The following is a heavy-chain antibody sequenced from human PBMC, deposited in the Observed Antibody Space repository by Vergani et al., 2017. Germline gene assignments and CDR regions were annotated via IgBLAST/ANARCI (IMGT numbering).Heavy chain of an antibody. CDR3: ERDRMAGHYFDY. V-gene: IGHV1-69*01. Sequence: QVQLVQSGAEVKKPGSSVKVSCKASGGTFSSYAISWVRQAPGQGLEWRGGIIPIFGTENYAQKFQGRVTITADEATCTAYMELSSLRSEDTAVYYCERDRMAGHYFDYWGQGTLVTVSS. J-gene: IGHJ4*02. CDR1: GGTFSSYA. D-gene: IGHD6-19*01. CDR2: IIPIFGTE.